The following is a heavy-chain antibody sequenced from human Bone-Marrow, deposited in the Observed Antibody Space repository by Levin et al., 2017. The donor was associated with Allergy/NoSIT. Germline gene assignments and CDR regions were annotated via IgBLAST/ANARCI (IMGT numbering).Heavy chain of an antibody. CDR2: IFSSGRT. D-gene: IGHD7-27*01. Sequence: PSETLSLTCAVSDDSLTNGAYYWSWIRQPAGKGLEWVGRIFSSGRTDYNASLKSRVTISLDTSKNEFSLILTSVTAADTAVYFCARHFRHWAAFDIWGPGTRVTVSS. V-gene: IGHV4-61*02. CDR1: DDSLTNGAYY. J-gene: IGHJ3*02. CDR3: ARHFRHWAAFDI.